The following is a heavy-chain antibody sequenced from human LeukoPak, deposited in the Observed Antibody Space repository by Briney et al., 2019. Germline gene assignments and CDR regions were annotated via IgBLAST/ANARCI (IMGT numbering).Heavy chain of an antibody. V-gene: IGHV1-18*01. CDR2: ISAYNGNT. Sequence: ASVKVSCKASGYTFTNYGISWVRQAPGQGLEWMGWISAYNGNTNYAQKLQGRVTMTTDTSTSTAYMELRSLRSDDTAVYYRARDRGITMIVVGLFDYWGQGTLVTVSP. D-gene: IGHD3-22*01. J-gene: IGHJ4*02. CDR1: GYTFTNYG. CDR3: ARDRGITMIVVGLFDY.